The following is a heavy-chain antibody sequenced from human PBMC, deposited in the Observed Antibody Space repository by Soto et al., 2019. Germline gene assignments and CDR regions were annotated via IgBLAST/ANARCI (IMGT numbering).Heavy chain of an antibody. CDR1: GFTFSSYA. CDR2: ISGSGGST. CDR3: VRDLVGSGWLYYYGMDV. V-gene: IGHV3-23*01. Sequence: GGSLRLSCAASGFTFSSYAMSWVRQAPGKGLEWVSAISGSGGSTYYADSVKGRFTISRDNSKNTLYLQMDSLRAEDTAVYYCVRDLVGSGWLYYYGMDVWGQGTTVTVSS. J-gene: IGHJ6*02. D-gene: IGHD6-19*01.